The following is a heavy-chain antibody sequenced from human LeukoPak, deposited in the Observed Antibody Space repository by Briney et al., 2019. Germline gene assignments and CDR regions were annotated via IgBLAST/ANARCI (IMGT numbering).Heavy chain of an antibody. CDR1: GVSFDDYY. Sequence: SETLSLTCAVSGVSFDDYYWSWVRQTPGKGLEWIGEINHSGYTNDSPSLKSRVTLSIGTSRKQSSLNLRSVTVADTGIYYCTRMTAGHDYWGQGTLVTVSS. D-gene: IGHD2-21*02. CDR2: INHSGYT. CDR3: TRMTAGHDY. V-gene: IGHV4-34*01. J-gene: IGHJ4*02.